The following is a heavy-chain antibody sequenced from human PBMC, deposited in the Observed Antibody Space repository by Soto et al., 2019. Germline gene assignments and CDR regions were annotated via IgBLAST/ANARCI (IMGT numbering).Heavy chain of an antibody. CDR2: IFYSGCT. CDR3: ARLKLGYSYGSIIDF. CDR1: GDSIRNYY. D-gene: IGHD5-18*01. J-gene: IGHJ4*01. V-gene: IGHV4-59*01. Sequence: SETLSLTCTVSGDSIRNYYWSWIRQPPRKGLEYIGYIFYSGCTNYNPSLKSRVAISVDTSRNQFALKLRSVTAADTATYYCARLKLGYSYGSIIDFWGRGTLVTVSS.